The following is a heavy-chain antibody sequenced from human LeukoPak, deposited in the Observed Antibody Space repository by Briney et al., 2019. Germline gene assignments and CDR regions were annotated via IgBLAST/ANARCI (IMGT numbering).Heavy chain of an antibody. J-gene: IGHJ4*02. Sequence: PGGSLRLSCAASGFTFSSYWMSWVRQSPGKGLEWVANIKHDGSERYYVDSVKGRFTISRDNAKNSLFLQMNTLRAEDTAVYYFARAQWISGVVINGPKDYWGQGTLVTVSS. CDR1: GFTFSSYW. D-gene: IGHD3-3*01. CDR2: IKHDGSER. V-gene: IGHV3-7*01. CDR3: ARAQWISGVVINGPKDY.